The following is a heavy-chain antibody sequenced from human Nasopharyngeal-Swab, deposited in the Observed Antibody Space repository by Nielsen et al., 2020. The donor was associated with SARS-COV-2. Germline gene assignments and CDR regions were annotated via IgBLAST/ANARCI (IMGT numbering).Heavy chain of an antibody. J-gene: IGHJ4*02. CDR3: AKTKGCSGGSCYGLDY. CDR2: ISSSGGRT. D-gene: IGHD2-15*01. V-gene: IGHV3-23*01. CDR1: GFTFSSYA. Sequence: GEALKISCAASGFTFSSYAMRWVRQAPGKGLEWVSAISSSGGRTYYADSVKGRFTISRDNSKNTLYLQMSSLRAEDTAVYYCAKTKGCSGGSCYGLDYWGQGTLVPSPQ.